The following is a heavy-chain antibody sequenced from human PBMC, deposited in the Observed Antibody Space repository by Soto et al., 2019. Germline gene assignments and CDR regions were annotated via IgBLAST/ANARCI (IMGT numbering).Heavy chain of an antibody. Sequence: QVQLVQSGAEVKKPGSSVKVSCTASGGTFSSYTISWVRQAPGQGLEWMGRIIPILGIANYAQKFQGRVTITADKSTSTAYMELSSLRSEDTAVYYCAGGRGSNDYGDFGGYYYYYMDVWGKGTTVTVSS. CDR3: AGGRGSNDYGDFGGYYYYYMDV. V-gene: IGHV1-69*02. CDR1: GGTFSSYT. D-gene: IGHD4-17*01. CDR2: IIPILGIA. J-gene: IGHJ6*03.